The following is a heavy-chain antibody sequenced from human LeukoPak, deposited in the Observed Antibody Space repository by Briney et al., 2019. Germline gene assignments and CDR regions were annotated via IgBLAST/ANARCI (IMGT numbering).Heavy chain of an antibody. CDR1: GYTFTSYD. CDR2: MNPDSGNT. J-gene: IGHJ4*02. D-gene: IGHD5-18*01. Sequence: ASVQVSCKASGYTFTSYDINWVRQATGQGLEWMGWMNPDSGNTGYAQKFQGRVTMTSNTSISTAYMELSSLRSEDTAVYYCAKRGYSYGDFDYWGQGTLVTVSS. CDR3: AKRGYSYGDFDY. V-gene: IGHV1-8*01.